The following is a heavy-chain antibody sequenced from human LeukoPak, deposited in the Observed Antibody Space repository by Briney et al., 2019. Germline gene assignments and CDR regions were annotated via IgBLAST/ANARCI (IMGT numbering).Heavy chain of an antibody. D-gene: IGHD6-19*01. CDR1: GYTFTSYD. CDR2: ISAYNGNT. J-gene: IGHJ5*02. V-gene: IGHV1-18*01. Sequence: ASVKVSCKASGYTFTSYDISWVRQAPGQGLEWMGWISAYNGNTNYAQKLQGRVTMTTDTSTSTAYMELRSLRSDDTAVYYCARVYSSGWTQAYVWFDPWGQGTLVTVSS. CDR3: ARVYSSGWTQAYVWFDP.